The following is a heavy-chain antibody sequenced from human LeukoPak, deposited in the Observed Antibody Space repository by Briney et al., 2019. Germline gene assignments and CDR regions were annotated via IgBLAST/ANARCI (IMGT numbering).Heavy chain of an antibody. D-gene: IGHD2-2*01. CDR2: IIPIFGTA. V-gene: IGHV1-69*05. Sequence: SVKVSCKASGGTFSSYAISWVRQAPGQGLEWMGGIIPIFGTANYAQKFQGRVTITTDESTSTAYMELSSLRSEDTAVYYCAGVDCSSTSCPGGGYYYMDVWGKGTTVTVS. CDR3: AGVDCSSTSCPGGGYYYMDV. CDR1: GGTFSSYA. J-gene: IGHJ6*03.